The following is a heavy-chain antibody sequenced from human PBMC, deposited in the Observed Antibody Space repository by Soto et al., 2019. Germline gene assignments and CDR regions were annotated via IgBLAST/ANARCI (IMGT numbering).Heavy chain of an antibody. D-gene: IGHD6-6*01. CDR3: ARRPLNSSACLFDY. CDR2: FIHSFGTE. J-gene: IGHJ4*02. CDR1: GGTFSSYA. V-gene: IGHV1-69*01. Sequence: QVQLVQSGAEVKKPGSSVKVSCKASGGTFSSYAISWVRQDPGQGLEWMGGFIHSFGTENYAQKFQGRVTITADESTSLDNMELSSLRSEDTAVYYCARRPLNSSACLFDYWGQGTLVTVSS.